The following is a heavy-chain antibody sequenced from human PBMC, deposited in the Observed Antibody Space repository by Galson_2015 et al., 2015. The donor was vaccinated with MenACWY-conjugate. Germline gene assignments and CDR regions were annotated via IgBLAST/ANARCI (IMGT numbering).Heavy chain of an antibody. V-gene: IGHV4-34*01. CDR2: ITHSGST. J-gene: IGHJ1*01. CDR1: GGSFSGYY. Sequence: SLSLACAVYGGSFSGYYWSWLRQPPGKGLEWIGEITHSGSTNYNPSLKSRVTISVDTSKNQFSLKLSSVTAADTAVYYCARGAAELWFDQLGDWGQGTLVTVSS. D-gene: IGHD3-10*01. CDR3: ARGAAELWFDQLGD.